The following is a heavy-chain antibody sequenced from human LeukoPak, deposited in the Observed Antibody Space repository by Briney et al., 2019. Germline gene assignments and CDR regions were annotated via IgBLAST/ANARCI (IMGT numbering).Heavy chain of an antibody. J-gene: IGHJ4*02. Sequence: SETLSLTCAVYGGSFSGYYWSWIRQPPGKGLEWIGEINHSGSTNYNPSLKGRVTISVDTSKNQFSLKLSSVTAADTAVYYCARGARVTTYDYWGQGTLVTVSS. CDR3: ARGARVTTYDY. CDR1: GGSFSGYY. CDR2: INHSGST. D-gene: IGHD4-17*01. V-gene: IGHV4-34*01.